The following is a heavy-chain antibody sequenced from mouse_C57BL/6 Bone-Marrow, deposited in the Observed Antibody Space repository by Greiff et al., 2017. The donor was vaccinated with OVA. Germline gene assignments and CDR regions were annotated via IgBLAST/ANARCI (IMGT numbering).Heavy chain of an antibody. V-gene: IGHV5-12*01. CDR3: ARQNWDYFDY. D-gene: IGHD4-1*01. CDR1: GFTFSDYY. Sequence: EVKLVESGGGLVQPGGSLKLSCAASGFTFSDYYMYWVRQTPEKRLEWVAYISNGGGSTYYQDTVKGRFTISRDNAKNTLYLQMSRLKSEDTAMYYCARQNWDYFDYWGQGTTLTVSS. J-gene: IGHJ2*01. CDR2: ISNGGGST.